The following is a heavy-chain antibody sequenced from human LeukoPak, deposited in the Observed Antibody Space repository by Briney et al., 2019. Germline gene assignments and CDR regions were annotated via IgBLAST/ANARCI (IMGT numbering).Heavy chain of an antibody. V-gene: IGHV3-23*01. Sequence: GGSLRLSCAPSGYTSSSYAMKSVRQAPGKGLEWVSTITTRSGSTYYADSVKGRFTISRDNSKNTLYLQMNILRAEDTAVYYCANEVSWRVTGTMGPDYWVQGTLVTVSS. J-gene: IGHJ4*02. CDR3: ANEVSWRVTGTMGPDY. CDR2: ITTRSGST. D-gene: IGHD1-1*01. CDR1: GYTSSSYA.